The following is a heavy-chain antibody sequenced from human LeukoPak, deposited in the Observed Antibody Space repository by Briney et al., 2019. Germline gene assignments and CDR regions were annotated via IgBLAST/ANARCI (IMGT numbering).Heavy chain of an antibody. CDR1: GGSISSLY. V-gene: IGHV4-59*08. Sequence: SETLSLTCPVSGGSISSLYWSWIRQPPGKGLEWIGYIYYTGSTNYNPSLKSRVTMFVDMSKNQFSLRLSSVTAADTAVYYCARHRAYSSSSPFDYWGQGTLVTVSS. CDR2: IYYTGST. J-gene: IGHJ4*02. CDR3: ARHRAYSSSSPFDY. D-gene: IGHD6-6*01.